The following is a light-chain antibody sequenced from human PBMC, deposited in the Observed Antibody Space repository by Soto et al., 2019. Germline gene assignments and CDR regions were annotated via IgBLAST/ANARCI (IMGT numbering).Light chain of an antibody. Sequence: QSALTQPASVSGSPGQSITISCTGTSGDVGSYNYVSWYQQHPGKAPKLMICEVSNRPSGVSDRFSGSKSGTTASLTISGFQADDEADYYCSSYTSSSTYVFGTGTKLTVL. CDR1: SGDVGSYNY. CDR3: SSYTSSSTYV. V-gene: IGLV2-14*01. J-gene: IGLJ1*01. CDR2: EVS.